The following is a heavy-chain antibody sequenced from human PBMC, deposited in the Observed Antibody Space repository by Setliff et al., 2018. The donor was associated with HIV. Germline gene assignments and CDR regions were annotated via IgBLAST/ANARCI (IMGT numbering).Heavy chain of an antibody. CDR2: INHSGST. V-gene: IGHV4-34*01. J-gene: IGHJ3*02. CDR1: GGSFSGYY. Sequence: PSETLSLTCAVYGGSFSGYYWSWIRQPPGKGLEWIGEINHSGSTNYNPSLKSRVTISVDTSKNQFSLKLSPVTAADTAVYYCARKGVDLYFGVDAFDMWGQGTMVTVSS. CDR3: ARKGVDLYFGVDAFDM. D-gene: IGHD3-10*01.